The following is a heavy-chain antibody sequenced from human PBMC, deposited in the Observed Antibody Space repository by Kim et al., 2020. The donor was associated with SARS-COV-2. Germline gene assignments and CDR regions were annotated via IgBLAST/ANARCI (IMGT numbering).Heavy chain of an antibody. CDR3: GRDFWGTYRYGRYYYYGMDV. J-gene: IGHJ6*02. Sequence: GGSLRLSCAASGFTFSSYAMHWVRQAPGKGLEWVAVISYDGSNKNYADSVKDRFTISRDNSKNTVYLQMNSLRGEDTAVYYCGRDFWGTYRYGRYYYYGMDVSGQGTTVTVSS. CDR2: ISYDGSNK. D-gene: IGHD3-16*02. CDR1: GFTFSSYA. V-gene: IGHV3-30*04.